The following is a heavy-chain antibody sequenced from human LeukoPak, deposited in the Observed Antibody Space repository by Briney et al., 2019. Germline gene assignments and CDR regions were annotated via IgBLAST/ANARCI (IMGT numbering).Heavy chain of an antibody. CDR3: SREGWLQRELNFDY. CDR2: INSDGSST. V-gene: IGHV3-74*01. CDR1: GFTFSSYW. D-gene: IGHD5-24*01. Sequence: GGSLRLSCAASGFTFSSYWMHWVRQAPGKGLVWVSRINSDGSSTSYADSVKGRFTISRDNAKNTLYLQMNSLRAEDTAVYYCSREGWLQRELNFDYWGQGTLVTVSS. J-gene: IGHJ4*02.